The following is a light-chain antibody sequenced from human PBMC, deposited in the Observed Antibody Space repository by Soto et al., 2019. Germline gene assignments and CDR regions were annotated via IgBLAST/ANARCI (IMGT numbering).Light chain of an antibody. Sequence: EIVLTQSPATLSLSPGERATLSCRASQSVSTYLAWYQQKPAQPPRLLIFDVSNRAAGIPARFSGSGSGTDFTLTISSLEPEDFAVYYCQQRKNWPPITFGQGTRLEIK. CDR2: DVS. J-gene: IGKJ5*01. CDR1: QSVSTY. V-gene: IGKV3-11*01. CDR3: QQRKNWPPIT.